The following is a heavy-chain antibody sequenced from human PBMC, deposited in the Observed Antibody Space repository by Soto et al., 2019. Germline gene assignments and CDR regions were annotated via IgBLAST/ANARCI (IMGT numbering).Heavy chain of an antibody. Sequence: KASETLSLTCTVSGGSISSGGYYWSWIRQHPGKGLEWIGYIYYSGSTYYNPSLKSRVTISVDTSKNQFSLKLSSVTAADTAVYYCARERMITVSGSARGNWFDPWGQGTLVTVSS. D-gene: IGHD3-10*01. V-gene: IGHV4-31*03. CDR2: IYYSGST. CDR1: GGSISSGGYY. CDR3: ARERMITVSGSARGNWFDP. J-gene: IGHJ5*02.